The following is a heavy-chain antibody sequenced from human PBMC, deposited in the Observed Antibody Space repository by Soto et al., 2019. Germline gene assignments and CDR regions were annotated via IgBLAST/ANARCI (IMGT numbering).Heavy chain of an antibody. V-gene: IGHV1-18*01. Sequence: ASVKVSCKASGYTFTSYGISWVRQAPGQGLEWMGWISAYNGNTNYAQKLQGRVTMTTDTSTSTAYMELRSLRSDDTAVYYCARHQVVVAATEWFAPWGQGTLVTVSS. D-gene: IGHD2-15*01. J-gene: IGHJ5*02. CDR1: GYTFTSYG. CDR2: ISAYNGNT. CDR3: ARHQVVVAATEWFAP.